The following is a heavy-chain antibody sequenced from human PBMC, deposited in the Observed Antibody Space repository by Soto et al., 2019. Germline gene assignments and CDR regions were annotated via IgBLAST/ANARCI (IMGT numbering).Heavy chain of an antibody. Sequence: SETLSLTCTVSGGSISSYYWSWIRQPPGKGLEWIGYIYYSGSTNYNPSLKSRVTISVDTSKNQFSLKLSSVTAADTAVYYCARDSYYDSSAEESYYGMDVWGQGTTVTVSS. CDR1: GGSISSYY. CDR2: IYYSGST. J-gene: IGHJ6*02. V-gene: IGHV4-59*01. D-gene: IGHD3-22*01. CDR3: ARDSYYDSSAEESYYGMDV.